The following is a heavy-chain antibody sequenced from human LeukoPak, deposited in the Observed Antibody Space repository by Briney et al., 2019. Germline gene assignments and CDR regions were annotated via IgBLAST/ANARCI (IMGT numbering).Heavy chain of an antibody. D-gene: IGHD2-15*01. CDR2: IYSGGST. CDR3: AREVAATPASDY. CDR1: GFTVSSNY. J-gene: IGHJ4*02. V-gene: IGHV3-66*01. Sequence: GGSLRLTRAASGFTVSSNYMSWVRQAPGKGLEWVSVIYSGGSTYYADSVKGRFTISRDNSKNTLYLQMNSLRAEDTAVYYCAREVAATPASDYWGQGTLVTVSS.